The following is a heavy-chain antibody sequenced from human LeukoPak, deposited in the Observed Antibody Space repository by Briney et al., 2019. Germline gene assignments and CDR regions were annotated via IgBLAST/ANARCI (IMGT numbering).Heavy chain of an antibody. CDR2: SSSSGSTI. CDR3: ARRRDFIDY. CDR1: GFTLSDYY. Sequence: GGSLRLSCAASGFTLSDYYMSWIRPAPGKGLAWVSSSSSSGSTIYYADSVKGRFAISRDNAKNSLYLQMNSLRAEDTAVYYCARRRDFIDYWGQGTLVTVSS. V-gene: IGHV3-11*01. J-gene: IGHJ4*02. D-gene: IGHD3/OR15-3a*01.